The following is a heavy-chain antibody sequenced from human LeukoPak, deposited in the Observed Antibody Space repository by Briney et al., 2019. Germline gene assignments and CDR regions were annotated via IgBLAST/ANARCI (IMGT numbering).Heavy chain of an antibody. D-gene: IGHD3-10*01. J-gene: IGHJ4*02. CDR3: ARDRGVSGNYYDY. V-gene: IGHV3-30*02. CDR1: GFSFRNYG. Sequence: GGSLRLSCVASGFSFRNYGMHWVRQAPGKGLEWVTFIRSDSSYKYYADSVKGQFTTSRDNSKSTLDLQMNSLRPEDTALYYCARDRGVSGNYYDYWGQGTLVTVSS. CDR2: IRSDSSYK.